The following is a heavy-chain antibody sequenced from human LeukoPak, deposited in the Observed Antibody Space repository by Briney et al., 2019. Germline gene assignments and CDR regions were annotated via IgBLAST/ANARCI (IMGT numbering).Heavy chain of an antibody. CDR1: GGSISSYY. CDR2: ISYRGST. D-gene: IGHD3-16*02. CDR3: ARFIDKLYNWFHP. J-gene: IGHJ5*02. V-gene: IGHV4-59*01. Sequence: SETLSLTCTVSGGSISSYYWSWIRQPPGKGLEGIGYISYRGSTNYNRSLKSRVTIPEDTCKNQFSLKLVSVTAADTAGYLCARFIDKLYNWFHPWRQGTLVTDSS.